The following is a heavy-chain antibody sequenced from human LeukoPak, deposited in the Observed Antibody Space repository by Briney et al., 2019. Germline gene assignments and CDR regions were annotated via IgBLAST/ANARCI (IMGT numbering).Heavy chain of an antibody. CDR2: IKHDGSED. CDR1: GFTFSNYW. V-gene: IGHV3-7*01. J-gene: IGHJ4*02. Sequence: PGGSLRLSCAASGFTFSNYWMTWVRQAPGKGLEWVANIKHDGSEDYYLVSVKGRFTISRDNAKGSMWLQMNSLRDEDTAVYYCARGQTPFYWGQGSLVTVSS. D-gene: IGHD2-15*01. CDR3: ARGQTPFY.